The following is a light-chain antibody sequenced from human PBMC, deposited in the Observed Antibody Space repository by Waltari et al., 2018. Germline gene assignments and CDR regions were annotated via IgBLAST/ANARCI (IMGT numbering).Light chain of an antibody. CDR1: QGISTY. J-gene: IGKJ1*01. CDR3: QQSYSIPWT. CDR2: AAS. Sequence: DIQMTQSPSSLSASVGDRVTITCRPSQGISTYLNWYQQKPGKAPKLLIHAASTLQSGAPSRFSGSGSWTEFTLTISSLQPEDFATYYCQQSYSIPWTFGQGTKVEI. V-gene: IGKV1-39*01.